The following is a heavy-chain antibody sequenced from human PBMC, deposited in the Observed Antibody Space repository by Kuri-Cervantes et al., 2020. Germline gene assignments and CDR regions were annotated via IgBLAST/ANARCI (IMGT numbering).Heavy chain of an antibody. V-gene: IGHV3-9*01. CDR1: GFTFDDYA. CDR2: ISWNSGSI. J-gene: IGHJ1*01. Sequence: SLKISCAASGFTFDDYAMHWVRQAPGKGLEWVSGISWNSGSIGYADSVKGRFTISRDNSKNTLYLQMNSLRAEDTAVYYCTSGSVVVAATFLREYFQHWGQGTLVTVSS. CDR3: TSGSVVVAATFLREYFQH. D-gene: IGHD2-15*01.